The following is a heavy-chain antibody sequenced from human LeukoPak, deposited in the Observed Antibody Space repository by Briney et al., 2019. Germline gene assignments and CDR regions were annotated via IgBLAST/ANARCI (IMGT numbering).Heavy chain of an antibody. CDR1: GYTFTSDG. CDR2: ISAYNGNT. D-gene: IGHD3-22*01. Sequence: GASVKVSCKASGYTFTSDGISWVRQAPGQGLEWMGWISAYNGNTNYAQKLQGRVTMTTDTSTSTAYMELRSLRSDDTAVYYCARATHYYDSSGYYAFPNPFDYWGQGTLVTVSS. V-gene: IGHV1-18*01. J-gene: IGHJ4*02. CDR3: ARATHYYDSSGYYAFPNPFDY.